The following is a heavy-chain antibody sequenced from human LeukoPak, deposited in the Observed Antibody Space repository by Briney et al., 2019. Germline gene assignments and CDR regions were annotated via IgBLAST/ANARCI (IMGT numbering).Heavy chain of an antibody. Sequence: RASETLSLTCAVYGGSFSGYYWSWIRQPPGKGLEWIGEINHSGSTNYNPSLKSRVTTSVDTSKNQFSLKLSSVTAADTAVYYCARTLGSGYDRFYYYYGMDVWGQGTTVTVSS. CDR3: ARTLGSGYDRFYYYYGMDV. CDR2: INHSGST. J-gene: IGHJ6*02. CDR1: GGSFSGYY. V-gene: IGHV4-34*01. D-gene: IGHD5-12*01.